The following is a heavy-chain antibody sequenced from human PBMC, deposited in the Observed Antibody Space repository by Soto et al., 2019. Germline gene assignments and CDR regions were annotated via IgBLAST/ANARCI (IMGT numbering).Heavy chain of an antibody. V-gene: IGHV4-30-2*01. CDR3: ARIAYYDSSGPDY. Sequence: SETLSLICAFSCGSIISGGYSWSWIRQPPGKGLEWIGYIYHSGSTYYNPSLKSRVTISVDRSKNQFSLKLSSVTAADTAVYYCARIAYYDSSGPDYWGQGTLVTVSS. CDR1: CGSIISGGYS. J-gene: IGHJ4*02. CDR2: IYHSGST. D-gene: IGHD3-22*01.